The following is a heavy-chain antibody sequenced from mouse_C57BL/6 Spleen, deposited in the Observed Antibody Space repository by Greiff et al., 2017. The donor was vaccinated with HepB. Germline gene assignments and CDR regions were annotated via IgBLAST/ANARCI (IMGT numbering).Heavy chain of an antibody. CDR1: GYTFTSYG. CDR2: IYPRSGNT. V-gene: IGHV1-81*01. Sequence: VQLQQSGAELARPGASVKLSCKASGYTFTSYGISWVKQRTGQGLEWIGEIYPRSGNTYYNEKSKGKATLTADKSSSTAYMELRSLTSEDSAVYFCARSRTTAYYFDYWGQGTTLTVSS. D-gene: IGHD1-2*01. J-gene: IGHJ2*01. CDR3: ARSRTTAYYFDY.